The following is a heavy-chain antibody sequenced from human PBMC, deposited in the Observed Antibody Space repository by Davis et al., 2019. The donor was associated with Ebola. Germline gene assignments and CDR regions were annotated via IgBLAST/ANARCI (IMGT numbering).Heavy chain of an antibody. V-gene: IGHV3-13*01. D-gene: IGHD6-19*01. Sequence: GESLKISCAASGFTFSSYDMHWVRQATGKGLEWVSAIGTAGDTYYPGSVKGRFTISRENAKNSLYLQMNSLRAGDTAVYYCARVKAVAGFHYFDYWGQGTLVTVSS. J-gene: IGHJ4*02. CDR1: GFTFSSYD. CDR3: ARVKAVAGFHYFDY. CDR2: IGTAGDT.